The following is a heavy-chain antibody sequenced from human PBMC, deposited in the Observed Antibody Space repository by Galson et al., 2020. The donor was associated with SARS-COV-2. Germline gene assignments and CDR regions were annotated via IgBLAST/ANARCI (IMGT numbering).Heavy chain of an antibody. V-gene: IGHV3-33*01. J-gene: IGHJ3*02. CDR2: IWYDGSNK. CDR3: AGGATVADAFDI. Sequence: GGSLRLSCAASGFTFSSYGMHWVRQAPGKGLEWVAVIWYDGSNKYYADSVKGRFTISRDNSKNTLYLQMNSLRAEDTAVYYCAGGATVADAFDIWGQGTMVTVSS. D-gene: IGHD4-17*01. CDR1: GFTFSSYG.